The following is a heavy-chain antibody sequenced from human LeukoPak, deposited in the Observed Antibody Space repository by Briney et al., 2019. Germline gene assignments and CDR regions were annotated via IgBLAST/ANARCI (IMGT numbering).Heavy chain of an antibody. Sequence: GGSLRLSCAASGFTVSSNYMSWVRHAPGKGLVWVSRIHSDGSSTIYADSVKGRFTISRDNAKNTLYLQMNSLRAEDTAVYYCVRDRYYVPDYWGQGTLVTVSS. J-gene: IGHJ4*02. CDR3: VRDRYYVPDY. CDR1: GFTVSSNY. D-gene: IGHD3-10*02. V-gene: IGHV3-74*01. CDR2: IHSDGSST.